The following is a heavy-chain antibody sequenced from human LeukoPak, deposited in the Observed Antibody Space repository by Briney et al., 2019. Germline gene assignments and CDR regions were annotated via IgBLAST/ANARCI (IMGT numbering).Heavy chain of an antibody. CDR1: GDSISSDAFY. V-gene: IGHV4-31*03. D-gene: IGHD3-22*01. J-gene: IGHJ4*02. Sequence: SETLSLTCTVSGDSISSDAFYWSWVRQHPGKGPEWIGYTYYSGSTSYNPSLKSRPTISVDTSKNQFSLKLRSVTAADTAVYYCARGVSVYYDSSGYYYFDYWGQGTLVTVSS. CDR2: TYYSGST. CDR3: ARGVSVYYDSSGYYYFDY.